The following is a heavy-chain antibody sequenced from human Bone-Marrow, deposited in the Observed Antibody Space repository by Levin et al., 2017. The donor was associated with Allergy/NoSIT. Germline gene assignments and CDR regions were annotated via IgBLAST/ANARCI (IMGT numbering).Heavy chain of an antibody. J-gene: IGHJ6*02. V-gene: IGHV4-39*02. CDR2: TYYNGKT. CDR1: GDSINSTHYN. CDR3: ARDILTGYYNYYFNGMDV. D-gene: IGHD3-9*01. Sequence: SQTLSLTCSVSGDSINSTHYNWGWIRQPPGKGLEWIGSTYYNGKTYYNPSLKSRVTISIDTPKSQLSLRLSSVTAADPAVYYCARDILTGYYNYYFNGMDVWGQGTTVTVSS.